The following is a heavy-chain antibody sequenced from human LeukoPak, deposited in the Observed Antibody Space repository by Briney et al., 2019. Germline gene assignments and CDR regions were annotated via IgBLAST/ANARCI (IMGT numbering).Heavy chain of an antibody. CDR3: ASSLAAVGGSAFFDY. D-gene: IGHD6-19*01. V-gene: IGHV6-1*01. CDR2: TYYGSKWYN. Sequence: SQTLSLTCAFSGVSVSSDSASWSWVRQSPSRGLEWLGRTYYGSKWYNDYAGSVKGRIAINPDTSKNHFSLQLHSVTPEDTAVYYCASSLAAVGGSAFFDYWGQGILVTVSS. CDR1: GVSVSSDSAS. J-gene: IGHJ4*02.